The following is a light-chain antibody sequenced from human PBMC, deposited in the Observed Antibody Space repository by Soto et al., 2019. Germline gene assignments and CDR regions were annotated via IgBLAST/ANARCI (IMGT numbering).Light chain of an antibody. CDR1: QNINTF. CDR2: DTS. Sequence: EVVLTQSPGTLSLSAGERATLSCRASQNINTFLAWYQQKPGQAPRLLIYDTSSRATGIPDRFSGSGSGTDFTLTISSLEPEDFAVYYCQQRSNWQITFGQGTRLEI. J-gene: IGKJ5*01. V-gene: IGKV3-11*01. CDR3: QQRSNWQIT.